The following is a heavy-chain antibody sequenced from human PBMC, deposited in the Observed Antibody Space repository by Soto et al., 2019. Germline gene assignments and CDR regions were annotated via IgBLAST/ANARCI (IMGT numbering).Heavy chain of an antibody. CDR1: GFTFSSYA. CDR3: ARGRSGWGSFDY. Sequence: HVQLVESGGGVVQPGRSLRLSCAASGFTFSSYAMHWVRQAPGKGLEWVAVISYDGSNKYYADSVKGRFTISRDNSKNTLYLQMNSLRAEDTAVYYCARGRSGWGSFDYWGQGTLVTVSS. CDR2: ISYDGSNK. D-gene: IGHD6-19*01. J-gene: IGHJ4*02. V-gene: IGHV3-30-3*01.